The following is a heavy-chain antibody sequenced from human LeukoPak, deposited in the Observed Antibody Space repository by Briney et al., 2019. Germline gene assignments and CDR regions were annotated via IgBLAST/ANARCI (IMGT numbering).Heavy chain of an antibody. CDR2: IYHSGNT. V-gene: IGHV4-59*08. CDR1: GDSISSYY. Sequence: SETLSLTCTVSGDSISSYYWSWIQQPPGKGLEWIGYIYHSGNTNSNPSLKSRVTISVDTTKNQFSLKLSSVTAADTAVYYCARSIIVVVAAGALDIWGQGTMVTVSS. D-gene: IGHD2-21*02. CDR3: ARSIIVVVAAGALDI. J-gene: IGHJ3*02.